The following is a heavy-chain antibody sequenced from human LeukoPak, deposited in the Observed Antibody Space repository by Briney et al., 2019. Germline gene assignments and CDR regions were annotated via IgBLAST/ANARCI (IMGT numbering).Heavy chain of an antibody. J-gene: IGHJ4*02. CDR3: AKDRGRTWVQVAN. CDR2: ISGSGGGT. D-gene: IGHD2-15*01. V-gene: IGHV3-23*01. Sequence: PGGSLRLSCIGTGFTFSSDAMGGGRQAPEKGLEWVSGISGSGGGTYYADSVKGRFTISRDDSKNTLYLQMNSLRVEDTAVYYCAKDRGRTWVQVANWGQGTLVTVSS. CDR1: GFTFSSDA.